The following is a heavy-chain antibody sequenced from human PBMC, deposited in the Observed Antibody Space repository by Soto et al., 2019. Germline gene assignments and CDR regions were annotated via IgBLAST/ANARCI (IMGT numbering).Heavy chain of an antibody. CDR2: ISSSSSYI. CDR1: GFTFSSYS. D-gene: IGHD3-22*01. Sequence: GGSLRLSCAASGFTFSSYSMNWVRQAPGRGLEWVSSISSSSSYIYYADSVKGRFTISRDNAKNSLYLQMNSLRAEDTAVYYCARDDYYDSSGYPHWGQGTLVTVSS. CDR3: ARDDYYDSSGYPH. V-gene: IGHV3-21*01. J-gene: IGHJ4*02.